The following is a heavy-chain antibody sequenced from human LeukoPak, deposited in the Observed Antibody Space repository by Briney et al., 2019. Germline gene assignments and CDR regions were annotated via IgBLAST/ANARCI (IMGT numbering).Heavy chain of an antibody. J-gene: IGHJ5*02. CDR3: ARQSITMVPFDP. Sequence: SETLSLTCTVSGGSISSSSYYWGWLRQPPGKGLEWIGSIYYSGSTYYNPSLKSRVTISVDTSKNQFSLKLSSVTAADTAVYYCARQSITMVPFDPWGQGTLVTVSS. CDR1: GGSISSSSYY. CDR2: IYYSGST. V-gene: IGHV4-39*01. D-gene: IGHD3-10*01.